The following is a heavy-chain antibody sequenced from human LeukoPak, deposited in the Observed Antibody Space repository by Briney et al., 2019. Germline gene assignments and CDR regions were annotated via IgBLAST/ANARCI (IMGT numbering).Heavy chain of an antibody. CDR3: ATAMIGLYYFDY. J-gene: IGHJ4*02. D-gene: IGHD3-22*01. V-gene: IGHV3-11*01. CDR1: GFTLSDYY. CDR2: ISSSGSTI. Sequence: GGSLRLSCAASGFTLSDYYMSWIRQAPGKGLEWVSYISSSGSTIYYADSVKGRFTISRDNAKNSLYLQMNSLRAEDTAVYYCATAMIGLYYFDYWGQGTLVTVSS.